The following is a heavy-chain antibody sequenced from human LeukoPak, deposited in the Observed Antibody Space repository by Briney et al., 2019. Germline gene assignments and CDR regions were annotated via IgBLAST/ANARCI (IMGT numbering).Heavy chain of an antibody. CDR2: ISSSSSYI. D-gene: IGHD2/OR15-2a*01. J-gene: IGHJ4*02. V-gene: IGHV3-21*04. CDR1: GVTFSGYS. CDR3: ARVASFRFYFDY. Sequence: GGSLRLSCAAPGVTFSGYSVNWVRQAPGKGLEWVSSISSSSSYIYYADSVKGRFTISRDNAKNSLYLQMNSLRAEDTAVYFCARVASFRFYFDYWGQGALVTVSS.